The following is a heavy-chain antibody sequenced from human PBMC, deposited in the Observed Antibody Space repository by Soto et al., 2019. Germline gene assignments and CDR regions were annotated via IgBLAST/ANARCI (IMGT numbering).Heavy chain of an antibody. V-gene: IGHV3-30-3*01. D-gene: IGHD6-19*01. CDR3: ARELRIAVAGPNWFDP. CDR1: GFTFSSYA. J-gene: IGHJ5*02. CDR2: ISYDGSNK. Sequence: QVQLVESGGGVVQPGRSLRLSCAASGFTFSSYAMHWVRQAPGKGLEWVAVISYDGSNKYYADSVTGRFTISRDNSKNTLYLQMNSLRAEDTAVYYCARELRIAVAGPNWFDPWGQGTLVTVSS.